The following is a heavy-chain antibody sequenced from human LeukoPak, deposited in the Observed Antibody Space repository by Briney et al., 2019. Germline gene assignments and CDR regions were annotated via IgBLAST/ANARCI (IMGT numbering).Heavy chain of an antibody. Sequence: SETLSLTCAVYGGSFSGYYWSWIRQPPGKGLEWIGEINHSGSTNYNPSLKSRVTISVDTSKNQFSLKLSSVTAADTAVYYCARGISYYAFDIWGQGTMVTVSS. CDR1: GGSFSGYY. J-gene: IGHJ3*02. CDR3: ARGISYYAFDI. D-gene: IGHD2-15*01. V-gene: IGHV4-34*01. CDR2: INHSGST.